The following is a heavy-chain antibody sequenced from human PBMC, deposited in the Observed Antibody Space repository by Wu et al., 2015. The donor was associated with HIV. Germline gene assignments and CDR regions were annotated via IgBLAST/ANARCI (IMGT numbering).Heavy chain of an antibody. J-gene: IGHJ3*01. CDR1: GYRFTGNT. D-gene: IGHD2-2*03. Sequence: QVQLVQSGAEVKKPGASVKVSCKASGYRFTGNTIHWVRQAPGQGLEWVGWINPHSGGTNYAHKFQGRVTLTTDTSISIGYMEVGRLRSDDTAVYYCAREVGYAHDGTGYLRAFDLWGHGDNGHRLF. CDR3: AREVGYAHDGTGYLRAFDL. V-gene: IGHV1-2*02. CDR2: INPHSGGT.